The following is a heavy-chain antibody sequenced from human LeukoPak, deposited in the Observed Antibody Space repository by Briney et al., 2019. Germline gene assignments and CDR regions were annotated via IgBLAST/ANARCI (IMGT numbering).Heavy chain of an antibody. D-gene: IGHD2-2*01. CDR1: GGTFSSHA. CDR2: IIPIFGTA. J-gene: IGHJ4*02. Sequence: GASVKVSCKASGGTFSSHAISWVRQAPGQGLEWMGGIIPIFGTANYAQKFQGRVTITADESTSTAYMELSSLRSEDTAVYYCAIVVPAAIGYWGQGTLVTVSS. V-gene: IGHV1-69*13. CDR3: AIVVPAAIGY.